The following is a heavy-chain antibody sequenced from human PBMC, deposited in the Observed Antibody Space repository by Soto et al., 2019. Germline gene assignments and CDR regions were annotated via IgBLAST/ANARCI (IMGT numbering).Heavy chain of an antibody. J-gene: IGHJ6*03. D-gene: IGHD2-15*01. V-gene: IGHV3-23*01. CDR2: IGSSGGNT. Sequence: EVQLLESGGGLVQPGGSLRLSCAASGFTFSSYTMTWVRQAPGKGLEWVAAIGSSGGNTDYADAVKGRFTISGDNSKNTLYLQMSSLRAEVTAVYYCAKDGGSSYYYYMEVWGKGTTLTVSS. CDR3: AKDGGSSYYYYMEV. CDR1: GFTFSSYT.